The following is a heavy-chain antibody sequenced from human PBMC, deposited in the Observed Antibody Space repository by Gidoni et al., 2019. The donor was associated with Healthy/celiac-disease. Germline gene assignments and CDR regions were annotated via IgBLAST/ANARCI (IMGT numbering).Heavy chain of an antibody. Sequence: QVQLVQSGAEVKKPGSSVKVSCKAAGGTFSYYTITWVRQAPGQGLEWMGRFIPILGIANSAQKFQGRVTITADKSTSTAYMELTSLKSEDTAVYHCARDSGDYGGGSDYWGQGTLVTVSS. CDR2: FIPILGIA. CDR3: ARDSGDYGGGSDY. V-gene: IGHV1-69*08. J-gene: IGHJ4*02. CDR1: GGTFSYYT. D-gene: IGHD4-17*01.